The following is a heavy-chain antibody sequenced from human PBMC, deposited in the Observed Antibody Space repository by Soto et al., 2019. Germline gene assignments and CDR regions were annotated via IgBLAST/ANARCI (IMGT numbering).Heavy chain of an antibody. CDR1: GGSISSGGYY. Sequence: QVQLQESGPGLVKPSQTLSLTCTVPGGSISSGGYYWSWIRQHPGKGLEWIGYIYYSGSTYYNPASKSRVTRSVDPSKNQFSLKLSSVPAADTAVYYCASVGGINWFDPWGQGTLVTVSS. D-gene: IGHD3-16*01. CDR3: ASVGGINWFDP. CDR2: IYYSGST. V-gene: IGHV4-31*03. J-gene: IGHJ5*02.